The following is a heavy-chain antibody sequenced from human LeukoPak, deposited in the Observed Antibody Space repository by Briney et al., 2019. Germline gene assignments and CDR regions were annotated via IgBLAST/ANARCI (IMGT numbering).Heavy chain of an antibody. CDR3: AKAPHSGSYHDNWFDP. V-gene: IGHV4-4*02. Sequence: SGTLSLTCAVSGGSISSITWWSWVRQPPGKRLEWIGEIYHTGSTNYNPSLKSRVTMSVDTSKNQFSLKLSSVTAADTAVYYCAKAPHSGSYHDNWFDPWGQGTLVTVSS. J-gene: IGHJ5*02. CDR1: GGSISSITW. D-gene: IGHD1-26*01. CDR2: IYHTGST.